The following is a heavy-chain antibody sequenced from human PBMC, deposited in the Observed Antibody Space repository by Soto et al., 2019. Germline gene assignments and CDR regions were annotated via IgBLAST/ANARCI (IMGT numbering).Heavy chain of an antibody. Sequence: GSLRLSCAASGFTLNNYVMSWVRQAPGKGLEWVSGISSTGGGTYYADPVKGRFTISRDNSKNTLYLQMNNLRAGDTALYYCAKGHDIVVVPTVDYWGQGTLVTVSS. CDR3: AKGHDIVVVPTVDY. CDR1: GFTLNNYV. D-gene: IGHD2-15*01. J-gene: IGHJ4*02. V-gene: IGHV3-23*01. CDR2: ISSTGGGT.